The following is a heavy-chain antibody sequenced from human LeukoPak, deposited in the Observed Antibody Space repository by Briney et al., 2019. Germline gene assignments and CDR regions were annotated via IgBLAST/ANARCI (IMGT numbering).Heavy chain of an antibody. J-gene: IGHJ4*02. V-gene: IGHV4-4*07. Sequence: SETLSLTCTVPGCSIIGYYCSWIRQPAGRGLGWIGRIYTIGGTNYNPSLRSRVTMSVDTSKNQFSLKLSSVTAADTAVYYCARSPRYQLLLSFDYWGQGTLVTVSS. CDR1: GCSIIGYY. D-gene: IGHD2-2*01. CDR3: ARSPRYQLLLSFDY. CDR2: IYTIGGT.